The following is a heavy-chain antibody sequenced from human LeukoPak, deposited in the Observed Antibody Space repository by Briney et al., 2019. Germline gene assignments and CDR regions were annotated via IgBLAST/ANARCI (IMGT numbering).Heavy chain of an antibody. CDR2: IGGTDGTT. D-gene: IGHD3-10*01. J-gene: IGHJ4*02. CDR1: GFTFSSYW. CDR3: TKRIDASWTYYIDY. Sequence: GGSLRLSCAASGFTFSSYWMTWVRQAPGKGLEWVSAIGGTDGTTFYADSVKGRFTISRDNSKNTLYLEMNSLRAEDTAIYYCTKRIDASWTYYIDYWGQGALVTVSS. V-gene: IGHV3-23*01.